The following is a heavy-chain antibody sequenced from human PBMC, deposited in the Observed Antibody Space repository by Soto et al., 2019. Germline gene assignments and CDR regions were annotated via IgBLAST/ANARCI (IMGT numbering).Heavy chain of an antibody. CDR1: GGSISSYY. CDR3: ADGLHCGGDCPISEYFHH. J-gene: IGHJ1*01. V-gene: IGHV4-4*07. Sequence: SETLSLACTVSGGSISSYYWNWIRQSAGEGRGWIGRISSSGITNYNPSLKSRVNMSIDTSKNQFSLELSSVTAADTAVYYCADGLHCGGDCPISEYFHHWGQGTLVTVSS. CDR2: ISSSGIT. D-gene: IGHD2-21*02.